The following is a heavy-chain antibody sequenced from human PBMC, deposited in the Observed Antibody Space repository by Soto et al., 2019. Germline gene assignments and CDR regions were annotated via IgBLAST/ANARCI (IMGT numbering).Heavy chain of an antibody. Sequence: QVHLVESGGGVVQPGRSLRLSCAASGFTFNTYTMHWVRQAPGRGLEWVAIVSHDESHTYYADSVRGRFSISRDNSNNTLYLQMDSLTAADTAVYYCARDAPQWGRRGYFDFWGQGSLVTVSS. D-gene: IGHD1-26*01. CDR2: VSHDESHT. J-gene: IGHJ4*02. CDR1: GFTFNTYT. V-gene: IGHV3-30-3*01. CDR3: ARDAPQWGRRGYFDF.